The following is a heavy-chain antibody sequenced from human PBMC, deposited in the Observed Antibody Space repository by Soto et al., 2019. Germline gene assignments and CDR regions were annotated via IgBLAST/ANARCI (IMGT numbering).Heavy chain of an antibody. Sequence: GRSLRLSCAASGFNFGPFWMHWVRQAPGKGLVWVSHINSDGSTIVYADSVKGRFTISRDNAKSTLFLQMNSLRVEDTAVYYCARDRGYPDSFNIWGQGTMVTVSS. CDR3: ARDRGYPDSFNI. D-gene: IGHD3-10*01. CDR2: INSDGSTI. CDR1: GFNFGPFW. J-gene: IGHJ3*02. V-gene: IGHV3-74*01.